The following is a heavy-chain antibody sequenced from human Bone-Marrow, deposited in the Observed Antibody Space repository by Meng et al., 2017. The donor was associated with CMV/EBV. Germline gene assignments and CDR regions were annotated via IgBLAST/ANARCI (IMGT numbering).Heavy chain of an antibody. CDR2: ISYDGSNK. Sequence: GGSLRLSCAASGFTFSSYAMHWVRQAPGKGLEWVAVISYDGSNKYYADSVKGRFTISRDNSKNTLYLQMNSLRAEGTAVYYCARAEDSSGWSQLDYWGQGTLVTVSS. CDR3: ARAEDSSGWSQLDY. CDR1: GFTFSSYA. V-gene: IGHV3-30*04. D-gene: IGHD6-19*01. J-gene: IGHJ4*02.